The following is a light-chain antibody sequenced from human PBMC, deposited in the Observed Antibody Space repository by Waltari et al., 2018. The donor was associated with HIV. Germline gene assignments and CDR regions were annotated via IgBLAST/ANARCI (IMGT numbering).Light chain of an antibody. CDR1: SSDVGGYNY. J-gene: IGLJ2*01. CDR3: SSYTSSSTLVV. Sequence: QSALTQPASVSGSPGQSITISCTGTSSDVGGYNYVSWYQQHQGKAPKLMIYDVSNRPSGVSNRFSGSKSGNTASLTISGLQAEDEADYYCSSYTSSSTLVVFGGGTKLTVL. V-gene: IGLV2-14*03. CDR2: DVS.